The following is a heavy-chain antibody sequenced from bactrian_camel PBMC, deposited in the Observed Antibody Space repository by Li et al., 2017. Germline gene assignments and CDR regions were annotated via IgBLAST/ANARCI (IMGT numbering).Heavy chain of an antibody. CDR3: AAEFAEFCKGMVVGPSTRAY. V-gene: IGHV3S36*01. Sequence: VQLVESGGGSVQAGGSLRLSCAASRYMYDNGCMGWFRQAPGKDREGLAAVYGGGGSTYYADSVKGRFTISRDNAKNTVYLQMTGLKPDDTAMYTCAAEFAEFCKGMVVGPSTRAYWGQGTQVTVS. CDR2: VYGGGGST. D-gene: IGHD2*01. CDR1: RYMYDNGC. J-gene: IGHJ4*01.